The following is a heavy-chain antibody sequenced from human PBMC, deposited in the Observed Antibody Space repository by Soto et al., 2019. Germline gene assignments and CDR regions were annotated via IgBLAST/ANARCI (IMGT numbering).Heavy chain of an antibody. D-gene: IGHD3-10*01. CDR1: GYTFTSYD. CDR3: ARGINYYDSGDDAFDI. J-gene: IGHJ3*02. Sequence: QVQLVQSGAEVKKPGASVKVSCKASGYTFTSYDINWVRQATGEGREWMGWMNHNSGNTGYAQKFQGRVTMTRNTSITTAYMDLSSLRSEDTAVYYCARGINYYDSGDDAFDIWGQGTMVTVSS. CDR2: MNHNSGNT. V-gene: IGHV1-8*01.